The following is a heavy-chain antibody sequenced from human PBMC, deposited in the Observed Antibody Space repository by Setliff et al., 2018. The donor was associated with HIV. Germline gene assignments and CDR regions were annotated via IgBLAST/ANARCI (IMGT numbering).Heavy chain of an antibody. CDR3: SREDRVVLGNDASDI. J-gene: IGHJ3*02. CDR2: INPDGGST. CDR1: GFTFSNHW. D-gene: IGHD2-15*01. Sequence: LRLSCAASGFTFSNHWMHWVRQAPGKGLVWVARINPDGGSTGYADFVQGRFTISRDNARNTLSLQMNSLRPEDTAVYYCSREDRVVLGNDASDIWGQGTMVTVSS. V-gene: IGHV3-74*01.